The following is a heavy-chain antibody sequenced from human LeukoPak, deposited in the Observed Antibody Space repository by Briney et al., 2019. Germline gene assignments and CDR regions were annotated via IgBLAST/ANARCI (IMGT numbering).Heavy chain of an antibody. V-gene: IGHV3-7*01. Sequence: GGSLRLSCAASGFIFKKYWMNWVRQVPGKGLECLANIKEDGSETYYADSVKGRFTISRDNSKNTLYLQMNSLRAEDTAVYYCAKDKGYSYGIFDYWGQGTLVTVSS. CDR3: AKDKGYSYGIFDY. J-gene: IGHJ4*02. CDR2: IKEDGSET. CDR1: GFIFKKYW. D-gene: IGHD5-18*01.